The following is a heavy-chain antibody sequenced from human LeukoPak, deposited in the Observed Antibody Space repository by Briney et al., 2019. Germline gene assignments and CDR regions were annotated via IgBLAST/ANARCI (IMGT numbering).Heavy chain of an antibody. V-gene: IGHV4-31*03. D-gene: IGHD3-9*01. CDR2: IYYSGST. CDR3: ASADYDMAFDI. Sequence: SQTLSLTCTVSGGSISSGGYYWSWIRQHAGKGLEWIGYIYYSGSTDYNPSLKSRFTMSVDTSKNQFSLKLSSVTAADTAVYYCASADYDMAFDIWGQGTMVTVSS. J-gene: IGHJ3*02. CDR1: GGSISSGGYY.